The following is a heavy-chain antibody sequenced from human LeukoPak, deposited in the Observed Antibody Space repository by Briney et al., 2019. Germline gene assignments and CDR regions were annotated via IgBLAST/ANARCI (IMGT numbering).Heavy chain of an antibody. J-gene: IGHJ4*02. D-gene: IGHD2-2*01. V-gene: IGHV4-39*01. CDR1: GGSIRSSYYY. CDR2: IYDSGST. Sequence: SETLSLTCTVSGGSIRSSYYYWGWIRQPPGKGLEWIGSIYDSGSTYYNPSLKSRVTISVDTSKNQFSLKLNSVTAADTAVYYCARLNRYCSTTSCYDYWGPGTLVTVSS. CDR3: ARLNRYCSTTSCYDY.